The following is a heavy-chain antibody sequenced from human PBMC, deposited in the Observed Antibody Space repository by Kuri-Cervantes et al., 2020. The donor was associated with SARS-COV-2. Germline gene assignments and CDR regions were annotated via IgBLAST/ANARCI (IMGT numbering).Heavy chain of an antibody. CDR3: ARLFRGDFDY. CDR1: GGSVSSGSYY. CDR2: IYHSGST. Sequence: SETLSLTCTVSGGSVSSGSYYWGWIRQPPGKGLEWIGSIYHSGSTYYNPSLKSRVTISVDTSKNQFSLKLSSVTAADTAVYYCARLFRGDFDYWGQGTLVTVSS. D-gene: IGHD3-16*01. J-gene: IGHJ4*02. V-gene: IGHV4-39*07.